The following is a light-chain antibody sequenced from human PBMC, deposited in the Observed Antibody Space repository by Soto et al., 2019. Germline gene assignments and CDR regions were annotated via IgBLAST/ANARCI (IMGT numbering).Light chain of an antibody. CDR3: SSYTSINTHV. J-gene: IGLJ1*01. CDR1: SSDVGGYNF. CDR2: DVS. V-gene: IGLV2-14*01. Sequence: QLVLTQPASVSGSPGQSITISCTGTSSDVGGYNFVSWYQQHPGKAPKLIISDVSNRPSGVSTRFSGSKSGNTASLTISGLQAEDEADYYCSSYTSINTHVFGTGTKLTVL.